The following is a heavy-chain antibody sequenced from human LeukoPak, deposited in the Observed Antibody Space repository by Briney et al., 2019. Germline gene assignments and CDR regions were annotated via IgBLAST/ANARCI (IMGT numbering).Heavy chain of an antibody. J-gene: IGHJ4*02. CDR1: GFTFSNYA. CDR2: ITGSGGTT. V-gene: IGHV3-23*01. CDR3: ARASSRITMIVVVKGGFDY. D-gene: IGHD3-22*01. Sequence: AGGSLRLSCAASGFTFSNYAMTWVRQAQGKGLQWVSAITGSGGTTYYADSVKGRFTISRDNSKNTLYLQMNSLRAEDTAVYYCARASSRITMIVVVKGGFDYWGQGTLVTVSS.